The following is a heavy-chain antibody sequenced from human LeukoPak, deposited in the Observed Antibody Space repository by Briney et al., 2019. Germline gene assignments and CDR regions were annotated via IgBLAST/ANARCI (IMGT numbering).Heavy chain of an antibody. D-gene: IGHD3-22*01. Sequence: PGESLRLSCAASGFIFNSYGMHWVRQAPGKGLDWVAYIGHDGRKTYYADSVQGRFTISRDSSKNTLNLQMNSLRAEDTAVYYCARDVRIYYYDSSPDYWGQGALVTVSS. J-gene: IGHJ4*02. CDR1: GFIFNSYG. CDR2: IGHDGRKT. V-gene: IGHV3-30*02. CDR3: ARDVRIYYYDSSPDY.